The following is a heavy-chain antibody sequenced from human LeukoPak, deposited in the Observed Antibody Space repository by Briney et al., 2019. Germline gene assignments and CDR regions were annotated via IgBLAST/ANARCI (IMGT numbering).Heavy chain of an antibody. V-gene: IGHV4-39*01. CDR1: GGSISSSSYY. CDR2: IYYSGST. D-gene: IGHD6-19*01. CDR3: ARSPYSSGWCFDY. J-gene: IGHJ4*02. Sequence: SETLSLTCTVSGGSISSSSYYWGWIRQPPGKGLEWIGGIYYSGSTYYNPSLKSRVTISVDTSKNQFSLKLSSVTAADTAVYYCARSPYSSGWCFDYWGQGTLVTVSS.